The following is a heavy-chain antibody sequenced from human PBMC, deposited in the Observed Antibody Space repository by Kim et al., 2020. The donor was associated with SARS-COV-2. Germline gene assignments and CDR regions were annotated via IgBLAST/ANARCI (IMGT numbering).Heavy chain of an antibody. Sequence: GGSLRLSCAASGFTFSSYGMHWVRQAPGKGLEWVAVISYDGSNKYYADSVKGRFTIPRDNSKNTLYLQMNSLRAEDTAVYYCAKGSIWFGELLGYGMDVWGQGTTVTVSS. CDR3: AKGSIWFGELLGYGMDV. D-gene: IGHD3-10*01. CDR2: ISYDGSNK. V-gene: IGHV3-30*18. CDR1: GFTFSSYG. J-gene: IGHJ6*02.